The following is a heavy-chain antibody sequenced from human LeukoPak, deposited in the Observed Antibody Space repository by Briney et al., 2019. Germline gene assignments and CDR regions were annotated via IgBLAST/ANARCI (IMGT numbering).Heavy chain of an antibody. CDR2: ISGSGGTT. Sequence: GGSLRLSCAASGFTFRSYAMNWVRQAPGKGLEWVSAISGSGGTTSYADSVKGRFTISRDNFKNTLYLQMNSLRAEDTALYYCAKPSIAVRPYYMDVWGKGTTVTVSS. V-gene: IGHV3-23*01. D-gene: IGHD6-6*01. CDR3: AKPSIAVRPYYMDV. CDR1: GFTFRSYA. J-gene: IGHJ6*03.